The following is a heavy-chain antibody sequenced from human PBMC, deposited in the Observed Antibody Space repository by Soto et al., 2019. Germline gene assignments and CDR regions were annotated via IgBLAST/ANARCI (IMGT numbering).Heavy chain of an antibody. D-gene: IGHD2-2*01. J-gene: IGHJ5*02. CDR3: ARGYCCYATGNNWILTWEVP. CDR2: LLPIFGTT. CDR1: GVTLSDYP. Sequence: QVQLVQSGAEVKKPGSSVKVSCKASGVTLSDYPINWVRQAPGQGLEWMGGLLPIFGTTIYAQKFQGRLTITSDESTNPAHMELSDLRPEARGIFCCARGYCCYATGNNWILTWEVPWGQGTVVTVSS. V-gene: IGHV1-69*01.